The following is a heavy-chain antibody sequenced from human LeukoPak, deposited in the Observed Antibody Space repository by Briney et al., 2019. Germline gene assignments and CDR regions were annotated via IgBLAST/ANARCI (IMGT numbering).Heavy chain of an antibody. J-gene: IGHJ5*02. V-gene: IGHV4-30-2*01. CDR1: GGSISSGGYS. D-gene: IGHD3-22*01. CDR3: ARGLVTMIVNWFDP. CDR2: IYHSGST. Sequence: PSETLSLTCAVSGGSISSGGYSWSWIRQPPGKGLEWIGYIYHSGSTNYNPSLKSRVTISVDTSKNQFSLKLSSVTAADTAVYYCARGLVTMIVNWFDPWGQGTLVTVSS.